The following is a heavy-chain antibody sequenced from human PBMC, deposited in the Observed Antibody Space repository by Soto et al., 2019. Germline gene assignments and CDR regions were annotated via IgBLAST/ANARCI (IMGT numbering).Heavy chain of an antibody. V-gene: IGHV4-34*01. J-gene: IGHJ6*03. CDR3: ARGWCSSTSCRYYYYYMDV. Sequence: PSETLALTCAVYGGSFSGYYWSWIRQPPGKGLEWIGEINHSGSTNYNPSLKSRVTISVDTSKNQFSLKLSSVTAADTAVYYCARGWCSSTSCRYYYYYMDVWGKGTTVT. CDR1: GGSFSGYY. CDR2: INHSGST. D-gene: IGHD2-2*01.